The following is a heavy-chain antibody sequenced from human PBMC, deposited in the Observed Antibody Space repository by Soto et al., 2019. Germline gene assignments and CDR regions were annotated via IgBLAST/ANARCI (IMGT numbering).Heavy chain of an antibody. CDR1: GYTFTSYG. J-gene: IGHJ4*02. Sequence: VKVSCKASGYTFTSYGISWVRQAPGQGLEWMGWINAYNGNTKYAQKFQGRVTMTRDTSASTAYMELSSLRSEDTAVYYCARDWNGKAPSYFDYWGQGTLVTVSS. CDR3: ARDWNGKAPSYFDY. V-gene: IGHV1-18*01. CDR2: INAYNGNT. D-gene: IGHD3-3*01.